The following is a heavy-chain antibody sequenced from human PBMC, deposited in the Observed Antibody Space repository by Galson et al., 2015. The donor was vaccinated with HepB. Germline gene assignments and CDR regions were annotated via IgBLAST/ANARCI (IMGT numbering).Heavy chain of an antibody. V-gene: IGHV1-69*13. CDR2: IIPIFGTA. CDR3: ARGASGYGSGSYYTPSVYYYGMDV. CDR1: GGTFSSYA. J-gene: IGHJ6*02. Sequence: SVKVSCKASGGTFSSYAISWVRQAPGQGLEWMGGIIPIFGTANYAQKFQGRVTITADESTSTAYMELSSLRSEDTAVYYCARGASGYGSGSYYTPSVYYYGMDVWGQGTTVTVSS. D-gene: IGHD3-10*01.